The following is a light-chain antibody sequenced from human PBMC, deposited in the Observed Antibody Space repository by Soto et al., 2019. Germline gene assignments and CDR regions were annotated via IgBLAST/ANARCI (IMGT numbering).Light chain of an antibody. CDR1: SSDVGGYNY. Sequence: QSALTQPRSVSGSPGQSVTISCTGTSSDVGGYNYVSWYQQHPGKAPKLMIYDVSKRPSGVPDRFSGSKPGNTASLTISGLQAEEEADYYCCSYAGSYTFGVFGTGTKVTVL. CDR2: DVS. J-gene: IGLJ1*01. V-gene: IGLV2-11*01. CDR3: CSYAGSYTFGV.